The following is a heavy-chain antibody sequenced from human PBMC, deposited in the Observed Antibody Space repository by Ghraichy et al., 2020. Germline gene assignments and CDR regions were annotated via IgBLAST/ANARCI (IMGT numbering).Heavy chain of an antibody. CDR1: GYTFTSYA. CDR2: INAGNGNT. CDR3: ASSTDIVVVPAAYYGMDV. J-gene: IGHJ6*02. V-gene: IGHV1-3*01. D-gene: IGHD2-2*01. Sequence: ASVKVSCKASGYTFTSYAMHWVRQAPGQRLEWMGWINAGNGNTKYSQKFQGRVTITRDTSASTAYMELSSLRSEDTAVYYCASSTDIVVVPAAYYGMDVWGQGTTVTVSS.